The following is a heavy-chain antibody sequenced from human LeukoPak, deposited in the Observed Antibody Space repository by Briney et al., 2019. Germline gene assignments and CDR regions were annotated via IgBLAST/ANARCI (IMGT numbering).Heavy chain of an antibody. CDR2: TNPNSGGT. D-gene: IGHD3-10*01. Sequence: ASVTVSCKASGYTFTGYYMHWVRQAPGQGLEWMGRTNPNSGGTNYAQKFQGRVTMTRDTSISTAYMELSRLRSDDTAVYYCARDRPPASGIGSGSYTDYWGQGTLVTVSS. CDR1: GYTFTGYY. CDR3: ARDRPPASGIGSGSYTDY. J-gene: IGHJ4*02. V-gene: IGHV1-2*06.